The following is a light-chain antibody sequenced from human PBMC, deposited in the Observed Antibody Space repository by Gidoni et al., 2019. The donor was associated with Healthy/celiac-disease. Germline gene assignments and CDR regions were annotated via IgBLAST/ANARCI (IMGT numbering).Light chain of an antibody. CDR1: ETITSNC. CDR2: GAS. Sequence: EIVLKQSPGTLSLSPGERATLSCTTSETITSNCLAWYQQKPGQAPRLLIYGASNRVTGIPDRFTGSGSGTDFTLTISRLEPEDFAMYYCQQYDYSPRYTFGQGTNLEIK. V-gene: IGKV3-20*01. J-gene: IGKJ2*01. CDR3: QQYDYSPRYT.